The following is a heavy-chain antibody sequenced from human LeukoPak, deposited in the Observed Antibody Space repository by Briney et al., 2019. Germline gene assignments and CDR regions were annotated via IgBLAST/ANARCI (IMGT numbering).Heavy chain of an antibody. CDR3: ARDLGYSYGHHSYYFDY. J-gene: IGHJ4*02. V-gene: IGHV1-46*01. CDR1: GYTFTSYY. CDR2: INPSGGST. D-gene: IGHD5-18*01. Sequence: ASVKVSCKASGYTFTSYYMHWVRQAPGQGLEWMGIINPSGGSTSYAQKFQGRVTMTRDTSTSTVYMELSSLRSEDTAVYYCARDLGYSYGHHSYYFDYWDQGTLVTVSS.